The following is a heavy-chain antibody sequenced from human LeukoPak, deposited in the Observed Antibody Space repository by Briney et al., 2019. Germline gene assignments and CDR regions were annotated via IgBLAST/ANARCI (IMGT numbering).Heavy chain of an antibody. D-gene: IGHD5-18*01. CDR2: ISSYDGST. Sequence: GGSLRLSCAASGFTFSSYAMSWVRQAPGRGLEWVSAISSYDGSTYHADSVKGRFTISRDNSKNTLYLQMNSLRAEDTAIYYWGKGYGAPGGAPEILWPWGQGTLVTVSS. CDR1: GFTFSSYA. J-gene: IGHJ4*02. V-gene: IGHV3-23*01. CDR3: GKGYGAPGGAPEILWP.